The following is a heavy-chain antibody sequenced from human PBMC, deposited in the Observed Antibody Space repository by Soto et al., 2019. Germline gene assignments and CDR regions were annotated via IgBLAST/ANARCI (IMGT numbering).Heavy chain of an antibody. Sequence: GASVKVSCKASGYTFTGYYMHWVRQAPGQGLEWMGWINPNSGGTNYAQKLQVRVTMTRYTSISTAYMELSRLRSDDTAVYYCARVGGGSCGDIWGQGTMVTVSS. CDR2: INPNSGGT. CDR3: ARVGGGSCGDI. J-gene: IGHJ3*02. CDR1: GYTFTGYY. V-gene: IGHV1-2*02. D-gene: IGHD2-15*01.